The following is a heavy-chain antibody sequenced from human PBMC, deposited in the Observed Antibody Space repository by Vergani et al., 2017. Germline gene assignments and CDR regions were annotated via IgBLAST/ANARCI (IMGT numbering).Heavy chain of an antibody. D-gene: IGHD3-22*01. CDR2: IIPIFGTA. J-gene: IGHJ6*02. Sequence: QVQVVQSGAEVKKSGASVKVSCKASGGTFSSYAISWVRQAPGQGLEWMGGIIPIFGTANYAQKFQGRVTITADESTSTAYMELSSLRSEDTAVYYCARDSGIVVAPYYYYYGMDVWGQGTTVTVSS. CDR1: GGTFSSYA. V-gene: IGHV1-69*01. CDR3: ARDSGIVVAPYYYYYGMDV.